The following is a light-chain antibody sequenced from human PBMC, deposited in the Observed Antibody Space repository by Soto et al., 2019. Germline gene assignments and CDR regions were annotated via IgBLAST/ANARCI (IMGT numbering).Light chain of an antibody. V-gene: IGKV3-20*01. J-gene: IGKJ5*01. CDR3: QQYGSSPRVT. CDR2: GAS. Sequence: EIVLTQSPGTLSLSPGERATLSCRASQSVSSSYLAWYQQKPGQAPRLLIYGASSRATGIPDRFSGSGSGTDFTLTISRLEPADFAVYYCQQYGSSPRVTFGQGKRLDIK. CDR1: QSVSSSY.